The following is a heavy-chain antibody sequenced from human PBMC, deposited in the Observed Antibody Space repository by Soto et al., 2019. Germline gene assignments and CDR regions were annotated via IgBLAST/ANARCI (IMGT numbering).Heavy chain of an antibody. V-gene: IGHV3-23*01. J-gene: IGHJ5*02. CDR3: AKAGGSSTSNWFDP. Sequence: GGSVRLSCAASGFTFSNYAMSWVRQAPGKGLEWVSSISTSGGSTYYADPVKGRFAISRDNSRNTLYLQVNSLRAEDTAVYYCAKAGGSSTSNWFDPWGHGTLVTVSS. D-gene: IGHD2-2*01. CDR1: GFTFSNYA. CDR2: ISTSGGST.